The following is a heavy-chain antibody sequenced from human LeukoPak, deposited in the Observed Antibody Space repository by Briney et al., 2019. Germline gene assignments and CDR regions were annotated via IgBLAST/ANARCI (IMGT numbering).Heavy chain of an antibody. CDR2: ISYDGSNK. Sequence: PGRSLRLSCAASGFTFSSYGMHWVRQAPGKGLEWVAVISYDGSNKYYADSVKGRFTISRDNSKNTLYLQMNSLRAEDTAVYYCAPSEPGIAVAGTGGWGQGTLVTVSS. V-gene: IGHV3-30*03. J-gene: IGHJ4*02. CDR1: GFTFSSYG. CDR3: APSEPGIAVAGTGG. D-gene: IGHD6-19*01.